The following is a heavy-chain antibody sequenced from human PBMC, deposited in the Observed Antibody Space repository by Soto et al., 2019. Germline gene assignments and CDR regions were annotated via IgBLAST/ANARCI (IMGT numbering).Heavy chain of an antibody. CDR1: GGTFSSYT. D-gene: IGHD3-10*01. CDR3: AREVSDYYYYYYYMDV. J-gene: IGHJ6*03. V-gene: IGHV1-69*04. Sequence: SVKVSCKASGGTFSSYTISWVRQAPGQGLEWMGRIIPILGIANYAQKFQGRVTITADKSTSTAYMELSSLRSEDTAVYYCAREVSDYYYYYYYMDVWGKGTTVTVSS. CDR2: IIPILGIA.